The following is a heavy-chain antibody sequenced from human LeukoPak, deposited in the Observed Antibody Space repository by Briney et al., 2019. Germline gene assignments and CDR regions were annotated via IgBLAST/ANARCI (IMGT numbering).Heavy chain of an antibody. V-gene: IGHV3-48*04. CDR3: ARLLTTYFDY. D-gene: IGHD1-1*01. J-gene: IGHJ4*02. CDR2: IRTSSTTI. Sequence: GSLRHSCAPPRFTLSIYIIQTGPHAPGEGVEWVSYIRTSSTTIYYADSVKGRFTISRDNAKNSLYLQMNSLRAEDTAVYYCARLLTTYFDYWGQGTLVTVSS. CDR1: RFTLSIYI.